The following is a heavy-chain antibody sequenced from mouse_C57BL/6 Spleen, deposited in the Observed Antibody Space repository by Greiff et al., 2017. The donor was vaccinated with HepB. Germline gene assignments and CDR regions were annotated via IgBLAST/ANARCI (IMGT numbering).Heavy chain of an antibody. D-gene: IGHD1-1*01. CDR1: GYTFTDYE. CDR2: IDPETGGT. J-gene: IGHJ2*01. V-gene: IGHV1-15*01. Sequence: QVQLKQSGAELVRPGASVTLSCKASGYTFTDYEMHWVKQTPVHGLEWIGAIDPETGGTAYNQKFKGKAILTADKSSSTAYMELRSLTSEDSAVYYCTRSGYYGSKGYWGQGTTLTVSS. CDR3: TRSGYYGSKGY.